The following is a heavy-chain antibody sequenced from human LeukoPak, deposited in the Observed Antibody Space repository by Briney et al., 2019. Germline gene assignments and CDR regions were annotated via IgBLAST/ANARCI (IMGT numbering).Heavy chain of an antibody. J-gene: IGHJ4*02. CDR1: GYTLTELS. D-gene: IGHD6-19*01. Sequence: ASVKVSCKVSGYTLTELSMHWVRQAPGKGLEWMGGFDPEDGETIYAQKFQGRVTMTEDTSTDTAYMELSSLRSEDTAVYCCATDSPGYSSGWYTFWGQGTLVTVSS. V-gene: IGHV1-24*01. CDR3: ATDSPGYSSGWYTF. CDR2: FDPEDGET.